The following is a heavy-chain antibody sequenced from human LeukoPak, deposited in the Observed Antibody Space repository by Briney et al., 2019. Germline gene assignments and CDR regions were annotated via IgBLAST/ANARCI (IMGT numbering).Heavy chain of an antibody. V-gene: IGHV4-34*01. D-gene: IGHD1-26*01. CDR3: ARAALGSQDY. CDR2: INHSGST. J-gene: IGHJ4*02. CDR1: GGSFSGYY. Sequence: SETLSLTCAVYGGSFSGYYWSWIRQPPGKGLEWIGEINHSGSTNYNPSLKSRVTISVDTSKNQFSLKLSSVTAADTAVYYCARAALGSQDYWGQGTLVTVSS.